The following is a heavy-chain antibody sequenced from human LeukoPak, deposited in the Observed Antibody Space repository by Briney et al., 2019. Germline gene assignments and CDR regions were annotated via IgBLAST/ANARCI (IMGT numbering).Heavy chain of an antibody. V-gene: IGHV3-15*01. CDR1: GGSISSNNW. D-gene: IGHD5-12*01. CDR3: ATDTKDMLTTIGALDF. CDR2: VKSKTDGGTT. J-gene: IGHJ4*02. Sequence: ETLSLTCAVSGGSISSNNWWGWIRQPPGKGLEWVGRVKSKTDGGTTDYAAPVKGRFTISRDDSKNTLYLQMNSLTTEDTAVYYCATDTKDMLTTIGALDFWGQGTLVTVSS.